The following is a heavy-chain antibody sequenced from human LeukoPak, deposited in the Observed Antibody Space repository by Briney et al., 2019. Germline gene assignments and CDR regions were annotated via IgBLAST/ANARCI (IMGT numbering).Heavy chain of an antibody. D-gene: IGHD3/OR15-3a*01. CDR1: GFIFSGYY. Sequence: PGGSLRLSCATSGFIFSGYYMSWIPQAPGKGLEWVSYISGSGHDISYADSVKGRFTISRDNAKGSLYLQMNSLTAADTAVYYCGTHAGRTGSDDWGQGTLVTVSS. CDR3: GTHAGRTGSDD. V-gene: IGHV3-11*01. CDR2: ISGSGHDI. J-gene: IGHJ4*02.